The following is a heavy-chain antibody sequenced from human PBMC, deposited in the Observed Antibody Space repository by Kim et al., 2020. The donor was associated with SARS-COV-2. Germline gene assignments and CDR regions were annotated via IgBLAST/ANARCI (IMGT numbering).Heavy chain of an antibody. CDR3: AKGPGTYCSGGSCYGDY. D-gene: IGHD2-15*01. J-gene: IGHJ4*02. Sequence: VKGRFTISRDNSKNTLYLQMNSLRAEDTAVYYCAKGPGTYCSGGSCYGDYWGQGTLVTVSS. V-gene: IGHV3-23*01.